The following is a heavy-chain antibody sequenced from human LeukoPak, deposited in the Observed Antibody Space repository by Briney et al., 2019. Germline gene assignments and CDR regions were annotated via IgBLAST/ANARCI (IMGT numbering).Heavy chain of an antibody. Sequence: ASVKVSCKASGYTFTGFHMHWVRQAPGQGLEWMGWINPNSGGTNYAQKFQGRVTMTRDTSISTVYMELSRLRAEDAAVYYCAKAPVTTCSGAYCYPFDYWGQGTLVTVSS. CDR1: GYTFTGFH. V-gene: IGHV1-2*02. J-gene: IGHJ4*02. D-gene: IGHD2-21*01. CDR2: INPNSGGT. CDR3: AKAPVTTCSGAYCYPFDY.